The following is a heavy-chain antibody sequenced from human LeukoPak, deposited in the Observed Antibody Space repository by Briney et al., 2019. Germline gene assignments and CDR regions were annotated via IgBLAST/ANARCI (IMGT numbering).Heavy chain of an antibody. Sequence: SETLSLTCNVSGGSISGYHWSWIRQPPGKGLEWLGYIYYSGSSNYNPSLKSRVTISVDTSKNQFSLKLSSVTAADTAVYYCARSTVAGTFYLYWGQGTLVTVSS. J-gene: IGHJ4*02. V-gene: IGHV4-59*12. D-gene: IGHD6-19*01. CDR1: GGSISGYH. CDR3: ARSTVAGTFYLY. CDR2: IYYSGSS.